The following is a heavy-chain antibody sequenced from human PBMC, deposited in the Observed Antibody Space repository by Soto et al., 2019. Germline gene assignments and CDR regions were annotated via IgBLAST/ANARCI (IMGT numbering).Heavy chain of an antibody. CDR1: GGSISSGGYY. CDR3: ARDMIAYCGGDCYLRYFDY. J-gene: IGHJ4*02. V-gene: IGHV4-31*03. Sequence: QVQLQESGPGLVKPSQTLSLTCTVSGGSISSGGYYWSWIPQHPGKGLEWIGYIYYSGSTYYNPSLKSRVTISVDTSKNQFSLKLSSVTAADTAVYYCARDMIAYCGGDCYLRYFDYWGQGTLVTVSS. D-gene: IGHD2-21*02. CDR2: IYYSGST.